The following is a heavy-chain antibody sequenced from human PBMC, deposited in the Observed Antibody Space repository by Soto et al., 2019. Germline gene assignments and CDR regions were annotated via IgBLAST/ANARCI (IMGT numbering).Heavy chain of an antibody. J-gene: IGHJ6*02. CDR3: ARDGGLAEDGMDV. CDR1: GFIVSGNY. CDR2: IYSGGST. D-gene: IGHD3-10*01. V-gene: IGHV3-53*02. Sequence: EVRLVETGGDLIQPGGSLRLSCAASGFIVSGNYMSWVRQAPGKGLEWVSVIYSGGSTYYVDSVKGRFTISRDNSKNTLYPQMNSLRADDTAVYYCARDGGLAEDGMDVWGQGTTVTVSS.